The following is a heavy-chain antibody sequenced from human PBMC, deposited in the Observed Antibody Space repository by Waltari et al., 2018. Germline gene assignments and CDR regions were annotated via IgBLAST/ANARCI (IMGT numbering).Heavy chain of an antibody. CDR1: GGTFSSYA. V-gene: IGHV1-69*08. CDR2: IIPNLGTA. Sequence: QVQLVQSGAEVKKPGSSVKVSCKASGGTFSSYAISWVRQAPGQGLEWMVRIIPNLGTANYAQKFQGRVTITADKSTSTADMGLSSLRSEDTAVYYCARGSDYSNYVVLGYWGQGTLVTVSS. CDR3: ARGSDYSNYVVLGY. J-gene: IGHJ4*02. D-gene: IGHD4-4*01.